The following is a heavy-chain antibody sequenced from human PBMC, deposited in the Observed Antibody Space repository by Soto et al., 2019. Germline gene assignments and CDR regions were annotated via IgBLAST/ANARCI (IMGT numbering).Heavy chain of an antibody. V-gene: IGHV4-31*03. CDR1: GGSISSGGYY. CDR3: ARDNGYSGNDSWSDP. CDR2: IYYSGST. D-gene: IGHD5-12*01. Sequence: QVQLQESGPGLVKPSQTLSLTCTVSGGSISSGGYYWSWIRQHPGKGLEWIGYIYYSGSTYYNPSLKSRFTIPVDTSKTHFSLKRSSVPAPDTAVYYGARDNGYSGNDSWSDPWGQGTLVTVSS. J-gene: IGHJ5*02.